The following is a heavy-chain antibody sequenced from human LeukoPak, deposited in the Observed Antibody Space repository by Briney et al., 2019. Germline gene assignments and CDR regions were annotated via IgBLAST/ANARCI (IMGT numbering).Heavy chain of an antibody. V-gene: IGHV4-59*01. D-gene: IGHD6-13*01. J-gene: IGHJ6*04. CDR1: SFSISSYY. CDR2: IYYSGRT. Sequence: PSETLSLTCTVSSFSISSYYWRWLRQAPGKGLEGVGYIYYSGRTNFNPFLKSRVNISVDTSKNQFYLKLSPVPAADTAVYYCATSILPFAAADPEGYYHYRMDVWGKGTTVTVSS. CDR3: ATSILPFAAADPEGYYHYRMDV.